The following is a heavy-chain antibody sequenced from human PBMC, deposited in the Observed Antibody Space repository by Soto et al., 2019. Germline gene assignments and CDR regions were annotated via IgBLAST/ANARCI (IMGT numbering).Heavy chain of an antibody. Sequence: SETLSLTCTVSGGSVTNSSYYWGWIRQSPGKGLEWIGSVYYRGRSYSKSSVKSRVTISVDTSKNQFSLNLNSVTASDTAVYFCVSQRTTVTTQAYFDYWGPGALVTISS. CDR2: VYYRGRS. J-gene: IGHJ4*02. CDR1: GGSVTNSSYY. D-gene: IGHD4-4*01. V-gene: IGHV4-39*01. CDR3: VSQRTTVTTQAYFDY.